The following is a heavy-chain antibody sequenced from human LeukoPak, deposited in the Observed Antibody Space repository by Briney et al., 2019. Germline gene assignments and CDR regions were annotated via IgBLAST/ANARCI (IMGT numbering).Heavy chain of an antibody. CDR3: ARWYVVVAAFDY. Sequence: PGGSLRLSCAVSGFTVSSNYMSWVRQAPGKGLEWVSVIYSGGNTDYVDSVKGRFTISRDSSKNTLYLQMNSLRAEDTAVYFCARWYVVVAAFDYWGQGTLVTVSS. D-gene: IGHD2-21*02. V-gene: IGHV3-66*02. CDR1: GFTVSSNY. CDR2: IYSGGNT. J-gene: IGHJ4*02.